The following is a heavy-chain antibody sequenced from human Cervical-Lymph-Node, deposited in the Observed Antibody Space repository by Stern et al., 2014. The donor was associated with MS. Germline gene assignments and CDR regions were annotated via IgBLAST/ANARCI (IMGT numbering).Heavy chain of an antibody. CDR1: GGSVSSDNYY. J-gene: IGHJ6*02. Sequence: DQLVESGPGLVKPSQTLSLTCTVSGGSVSSDNYYWTWIRQHPGKGLEWIGHIYYSGTTYYNPSLKSRVTISIDTSKNQFSLNLNSVTAADTAMYYCARDQFTTSLDVWGQGTTVTVSS. D-gene: IGHD2-2*01. CDR3: ARDQFTTSLDV. V-gene: IGHV4-31*03. CDR2: IYYSGTT.